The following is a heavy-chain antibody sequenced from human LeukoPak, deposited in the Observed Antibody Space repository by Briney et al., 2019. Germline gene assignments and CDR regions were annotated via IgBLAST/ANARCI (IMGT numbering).Heavy chain of an antibody. D-gene: IGHD3-22*01. CDR3: AREKSSGYYFDY. Sequence: SETLSLTCAVYGASLNGHYWSWIRQPPGKGLEWIGEGSDSGGTKFNPSLKSRVTISVDTSKNQFSLKLSSVTAADTAVYYCAREKSSGYYFDYWGQGTLVTVSS. CDR2: GSDSGGT. V-gene: IGHV4-34*01. J-gene: IGHJ4*02. CDR1: GASLNGHY.